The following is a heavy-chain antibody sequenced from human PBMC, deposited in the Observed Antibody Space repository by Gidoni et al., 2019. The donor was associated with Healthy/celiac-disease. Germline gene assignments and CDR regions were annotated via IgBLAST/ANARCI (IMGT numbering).Heavy chain of an antibody. CDR1: GFTFSSYG. CDR2: IWYDGSNK. Sequence: QVQLVESGGGVVQPGRSLRLSCAASGFTFSSYGMHWVRQAPGKGLEWVAVIWYDGSNKYYADSVKGRFTISRDNSKNTLYLQMNSLRAEDTAVYYCARDGGAAQSSYMDVWGKGTTVTVSS. J-gene: IGHJ6*03. CDR3: ARDGGAAQSSYMDV. D-gene: IGHD3-16*01. V-gene: IGHV3-33*01.